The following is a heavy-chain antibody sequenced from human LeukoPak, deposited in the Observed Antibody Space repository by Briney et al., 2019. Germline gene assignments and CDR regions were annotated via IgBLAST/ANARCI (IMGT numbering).Heavy chain of an antibody. CDR1: GFTFTSYT. CDR2: IRTSGGVV. Sequence: GGSLRLYCAASGFTFTSYTMNWVRQAPGKGLEWISYIRTSGGVVSYTDSVRGRFTISTDSAKNSLYLQMNSLRDDDTAVYYCVRDQFYAFDVWGQGTMVTVSS. CDR3: VRDQFYAFDV. V-gene: IGHV3-48*02. J-gene: IGHJ3*01.